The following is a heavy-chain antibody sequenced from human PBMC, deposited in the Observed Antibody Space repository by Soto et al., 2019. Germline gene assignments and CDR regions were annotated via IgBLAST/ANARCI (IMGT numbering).Heavy chain of an antibody. Sequence: PGGSLRLSCAGSGFSFSDYYMSWIRQAPGKGLGWVSYISSSGDIIYYADSVKGRFTISRDNAKNSLYLQMNSLRAEDTAVYYCARDLGYYASDGYFDYWGQGTVVTVSS. J-gene: IGHJ4*02. CDR1: GFSFSDYY. CDR2: ISSSGDII. CDR3: ARDLGYYASDGYFDY. V-gene: IGHV3-11*01. D-gene: IGHD3-22*01.